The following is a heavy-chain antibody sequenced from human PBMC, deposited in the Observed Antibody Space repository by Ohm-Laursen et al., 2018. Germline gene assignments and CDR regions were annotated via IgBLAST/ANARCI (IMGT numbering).Heavy chain of an antibody. CDR1: GGSITNYY. CDR3: ARGGSKAAAVFDF. Sequence: QTLSLTCAVSGGSITNYYWSWIRQPAGKALEWIGRIHSSGSTSYNPSLKSRVNMSIETSDNQFSLRLASVTAADTAVYYCARGGSKAAAVFDFWGQGTLVTVSS. J-gene: IGHJ4*02. V-gene: IGHV4-4*07. D-gene: IGHD6-13*01. CDR2: IHSSGST.